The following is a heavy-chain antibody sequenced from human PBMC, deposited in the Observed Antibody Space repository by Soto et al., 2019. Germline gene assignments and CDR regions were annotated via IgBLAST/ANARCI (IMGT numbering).Heavy chain of an antibody. D-gene: IGHD5-12*01. CDR1: GYTFSSSY. V-gene: IGHV1-46*01. CDR3: ARGRGYSGDDLQEDGFDI. Sequence: QVQLMQSGTEVKEPGASVNLSCKASGYTFSSSYIHWVRQAPGQGLEWMGIMNPSGDRTNYEQNFQGRVTMTRDTATSTVYMELSSLTFEDTAVYYCARGRGYSGDDLQEDGFDIWGQGTMVTVS. CDR2: MNPSGDRT. J-gene: IGHJ3*02.